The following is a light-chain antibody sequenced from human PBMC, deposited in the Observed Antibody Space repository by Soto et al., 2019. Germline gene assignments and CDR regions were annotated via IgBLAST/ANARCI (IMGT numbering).Light chain of an antibody. CDR2: DDY. J-gene: IGLJ2*01. V-gene: IGLV1-51*01. CDR3: ATWDSSLSAVV. Sequence: QAVVTQPPSVSAAPGQTVTISCSGSTSNIGSNYVSWYQHLPGTAPKLLIYDDYKRPSGIPDRLSGSKSGTAATLGITGLQTGDEAEYYCATWDSSLSAVVFGGGTKLTVL. CDR1: TSNIGSNY.